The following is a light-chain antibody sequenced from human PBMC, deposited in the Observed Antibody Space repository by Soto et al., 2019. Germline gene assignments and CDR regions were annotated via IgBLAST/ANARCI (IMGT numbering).Light chain of an antibody. V-gene: IGLV1-44*01. Sequence: QSVLTQPPSASGTPGQRVTISCSGSSSNIGSKSATWYQQLPGTAPKLLIYNNIERPSGVPDRFSSSTSGTSASLAISGLQSEDEADYYCGAWDVSLNAYVFGVGTKLTVL. J-gene: IGLJ1*01. CDR1: SSNIGSKS. CDR2: NNI. CDR3: GAWDVSLNAYV.